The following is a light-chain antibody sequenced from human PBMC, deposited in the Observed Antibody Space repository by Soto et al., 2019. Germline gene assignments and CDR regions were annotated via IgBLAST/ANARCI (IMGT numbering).Light chain of an antibody. CDR1: SSNIGNNY. CDR2: ENN. Sequence: QSVLTQPPSVSAAPGQKVTISCSGSSSNIGNNYVSWYQQLPGTAPKLLIYENNKRPSGIPDRFSGSKSGTSATLGITGRQTGDEADYYCGTWDSSLSAGYVFGTGTKLTVL. J-gene: IGLJ1*01. V-gene: IGLV1-51*02. CDR3: GTWDSSLSAGYV.